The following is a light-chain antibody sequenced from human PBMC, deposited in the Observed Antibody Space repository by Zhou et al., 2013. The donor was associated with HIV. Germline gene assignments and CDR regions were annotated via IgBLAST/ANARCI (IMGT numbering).Light chain of an antibody. CDR2: AAS. CDR3: QQYNSDPRT. V-gene: IGKV1-NL1*01. J-gene: IGKJ1*01. CDR1: QGISGS. Sequence: DIQMTQSPSSLSASIGDRVTITCRASQGISGSLAWYQQKPGKAPKLLLYAASRLESGVPSRFSGSGSGTDYTLTISSLQSEDFATYYCQQYNSDPRTFGRTDERG.